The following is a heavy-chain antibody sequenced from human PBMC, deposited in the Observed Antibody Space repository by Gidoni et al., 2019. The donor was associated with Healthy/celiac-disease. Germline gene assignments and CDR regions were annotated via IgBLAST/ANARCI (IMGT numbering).Heavy chain of an antibody. CDR1: GFTVSSNY. J-gene: IGHJ4*02. Sequence: EVQLVESGGGLIQPGGSLRLSCAASGFTVSSNYMSWVRQAPGKGLEWVSVIYSGGSTYYADSVKGRFTISRDNSKNTLYLQMNSLRAEDTAVYYCAREYYYGSGNQYYFDYWGQGTLVTVSS. CDR2: IYSGGST. V-gene: IGHV3-53*01. D-gene: IGHD3-10*01. CDR3: AREYYYGSGNQYYFDY.